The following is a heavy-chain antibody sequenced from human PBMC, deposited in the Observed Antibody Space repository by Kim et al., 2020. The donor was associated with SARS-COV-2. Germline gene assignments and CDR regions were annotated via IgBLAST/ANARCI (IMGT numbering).Heavy chain of an antibody. CDR3: ARDPGTTSFDY. V-gene: IGHV1-2*02. CDR2: T. J-gene: IGHJ4*02. Sequence: TNYAQKFQGRVTMTRDTSISTAYMALSRLRSDDTAVYYCARDPGTTSFDYWGQGTLVTVSS. D-gene: IGHD1-1*01.